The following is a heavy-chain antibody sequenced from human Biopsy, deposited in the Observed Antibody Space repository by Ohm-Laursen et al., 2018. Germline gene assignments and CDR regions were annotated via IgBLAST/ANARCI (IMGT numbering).Heavy chain of an antibody. CDR3: ARDDAVTVIRGLYY. J-gene: IGHJ4*02. Sequence: TLSLTCTVSGVSINGGRYYWNWIRHHPGKGLEWIGNIFYRANTYYNPSLKSRVTISVDTSKNQFSLKLSSVTAEDTAVYYCARDDAVTVIRGLYYWGQGTLVTVSS. D-gene: IGHD2-21*02. CDR1: GVSINGGRYY. V-gene: IGHV4-31*03. CDR2: IFYRANT.